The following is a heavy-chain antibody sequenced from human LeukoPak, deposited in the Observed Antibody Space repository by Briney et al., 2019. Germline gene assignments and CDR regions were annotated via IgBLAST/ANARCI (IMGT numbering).Heavy chain of an antibody. Sequence: GGSLRLSCAASGFTFSSAWMNWVRQAPGKGLEWVGRIKSKTDGGTTDYAAPVKGRFTISRDDSKNTLYLQMNSLKTEDTAVYYCTTDMGATEYFQHWGQGTLVTVSS. J-gene: IGHJ1*01. CDR2: IKSKTDGGTT. V-gene: IGHV3-15*07. D-gene: IGHD1-26*01. CDR3: TTDMGATEYFQH. CDR1: GFTFSSAW.